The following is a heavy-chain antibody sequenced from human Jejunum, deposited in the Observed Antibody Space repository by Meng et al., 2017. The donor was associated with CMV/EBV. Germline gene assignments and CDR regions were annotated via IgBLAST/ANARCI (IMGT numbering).Heavy chain of an antibody. CDR2: IRSKAHGGAT. CDR3: TKWYDISWFDD. CDR1: GFISGNYS. V-gene: IGHV3-49*04. J-gene: IGHJ4*02. Sequence: EVELVESGGGLIQPGRSLRLACTGSGFISGNYSMTWVRQAPGKGLEFVSSIRSKAHGGATEYAPSVKGRFTISRDDSKGIAYLQMDSLKTEDTGIYYCTKWYDISWFDDWGQGTLVTVSS. D-gene: IGHD2-8*01.